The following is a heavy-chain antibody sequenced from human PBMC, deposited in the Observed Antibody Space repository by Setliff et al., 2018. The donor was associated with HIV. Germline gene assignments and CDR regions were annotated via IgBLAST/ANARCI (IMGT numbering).Heavy chain of an antibody. V-gene: IGHV7-4-1*02. J-gene: IGHJ6*03. CDR3: ARGLGVRHGPHCYMDV. CDR1: GYTFSNYA. D-gene: IGHD3-16*01. CDR2: INANSGNP. Sequence: ASVKVSCKASGYTFSNYAVNWVRQAPGQGLEWVGYINANSGNPTYAQGFTGRFVFSLDTSVSTAYLQISSLKAEDTAVYYCARGLGVRHGPHCYMDVWGKGTTVTVSS.